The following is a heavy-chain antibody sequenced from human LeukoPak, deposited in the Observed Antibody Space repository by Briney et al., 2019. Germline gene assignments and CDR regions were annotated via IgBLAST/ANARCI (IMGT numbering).Heavy chain of an antibody. Sequence: ETLSLTCAVYGGSFSGYYWSWIRQPPGKGLEWIGEINHSGSTNYNPSLKSRVTMSVDTSKNQFSLKLSSVTAADTAVCYCARVQRGSLDYWGQGTLVTVSS. J-gene: IGHJ4*02. CDR3: ARVQRGSLDY. CDR1: GGSFSGYY. V-gene: IGHV4-34*01. D-gene: IGHD3-10*01. CDR2: INHSGST.